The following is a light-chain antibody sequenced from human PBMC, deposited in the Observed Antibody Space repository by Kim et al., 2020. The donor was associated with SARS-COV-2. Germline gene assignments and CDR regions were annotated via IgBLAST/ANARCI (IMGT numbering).Light chain of an antibody. CDR2: LNSDGSH. CDR3: QTWGTGIVV. V-gene: IGLV4-69*01. Sequence: SVNPTCSLRSGHSRYAIAWHQQQPEKGPRYLMKLNSDGSHSKGDGIPDRFSGSSSGAERYLTISSLQSEDEADYYCQTWGTGIVVFGGGTQLTVL. J-gene: IGLJ2*01. CDR1: SGHSRYA.